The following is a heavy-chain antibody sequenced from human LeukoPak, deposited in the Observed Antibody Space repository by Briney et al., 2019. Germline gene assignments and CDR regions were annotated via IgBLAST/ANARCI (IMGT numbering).Heavy chain of an antibody. CDR2: IGSAGDT. J-gene: IGHJ6*02. CDR3: ARVLPKYFDFLTGFYYYYGMDV. V-gene: IGHV3-13*01. D-gene: IGHD3-9*01. Sequence: GGSLRLSCAASGFTFSSYDMHWVRQATGKGLEWVSGIGSAGDTYYPDSVEGRFTISRDNAKNSLYLQMNSLRAGDTAVYYCARVLPKYFDFLTGFYYYYGMDVWGQGTTVTVSS. CDR1: GFTFSSYD.